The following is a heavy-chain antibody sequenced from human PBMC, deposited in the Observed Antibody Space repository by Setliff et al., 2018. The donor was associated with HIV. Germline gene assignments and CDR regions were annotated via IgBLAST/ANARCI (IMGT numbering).Heavy chain of an antibody. Sequence: PSETLSLTCTVSGGSISSSSYDWGWIRQPPGKGLEWIGYTRYSGRTEYNPSLMSRVTMSVDSSKNHFSLSLSSVTAADTAVYYCARDWRAYGLMGSWGQGMLVTVSS. CDR3: ARDWRAYGLMGS. CDR2: TRYSGRT. D-gene: IGHD4-17*01. CDR1: GGSISSSSYD. V-gene: IGHV4-61*03. J-gene: IGHJ5*02.